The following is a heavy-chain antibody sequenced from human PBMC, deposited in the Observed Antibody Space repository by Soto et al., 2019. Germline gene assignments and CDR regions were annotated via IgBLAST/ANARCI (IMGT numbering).Heavy chain of an antibody. Sequence: QVQLKESGPGLVKPSGTLSLNCAVSGGSIRSSSWWTWLRQSPGKGLEWIGEIYHAGSPNYNPSFQSRVTISADTSKNFFSRRLTSVTAADTAIYYCARASSFRGDFDFWGQGTAVTVSS. D-gene: IGHD3-10*01. CDR2: IYHAGSP. CDR1: GGSIRSSSW. J-gene: IGHJ3*01. V-gene: IGHV4-4*02. CDR3: ARASSFRGDFDF.